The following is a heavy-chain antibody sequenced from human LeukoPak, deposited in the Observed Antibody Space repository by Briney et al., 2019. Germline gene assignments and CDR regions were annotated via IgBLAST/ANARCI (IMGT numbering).Heavy chain of an antibody. CDR2: IYHSGST. J-gene: IGHJ4*02. CDR3: ASDLGYCSSTSCYTGILDY. Sequence: SETLSLTCAVSGYSISSGYYWGWIRPPPGKGLEWIGSIYHSGSTYYNPSLKSRVTISVDTSKNQFSLKLSSVTAADTAVYYCASDLGYCSSTSCYTGILDYWGQGTLVTASS. D-gene: IGHD2-2*02. V-gene: IGHV4-38-2*01. CDR1: GYSISSGYY.